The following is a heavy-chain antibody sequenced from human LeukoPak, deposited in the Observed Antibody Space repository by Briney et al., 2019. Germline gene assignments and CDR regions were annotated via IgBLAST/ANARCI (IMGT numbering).Heavy chain of an antibody. CDR2: ISASADKT. Sequence: GGSLRLSCAASGFTFSSYGMHWDRQAPGKGLEWVSAISASADKTYYADSVKGRFTISRDNSKGTLYLQMNSLRAEDTALYYCARDFYDSSGYYYDYWGQGTLVTVSS. CDR1: GFTFSSYG. D-gene: IGHD3-22*01. J-gene: IGHJ4*02. V-gene: IGHV3-23*01. CDR3: ARDFYDSSGYYYDY.